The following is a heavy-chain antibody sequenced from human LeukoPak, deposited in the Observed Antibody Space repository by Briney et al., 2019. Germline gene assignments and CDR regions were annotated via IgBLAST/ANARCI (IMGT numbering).Heavy chain of an antibody. D-gene: IGHD2-2*01. J-gene: IGHJ4*02. CDR1: GYNFMSYY. CDR3: ARGDYCSGTSCYLHY. V-gene: IGHV1-46*01. Sequence: ASVKVSCKASGYNFMSYYMHWVRQAPGQGFEWMGIINPSGFSRSYAQKFQGRVTMTWDTSTRTVDMDLSSLRSEDTAVYYCARGDYCSGTSCYLHYWGQGTLVTVSS. CDR2: INPSGFSR.